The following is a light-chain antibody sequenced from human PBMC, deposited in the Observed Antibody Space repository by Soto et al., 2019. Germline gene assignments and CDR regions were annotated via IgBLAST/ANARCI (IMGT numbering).Light chain of an antibody. V-gene: IGKV3-11*01. CDR1: QSVDNY. CDR2: EAS. CDR3: QQRNDWPPWT. J-gene: IGKJ1*01. Sequence: EIVLTQSPAPLSLSPGERATLSCRASQSVDNYLAWYQQKPGQAPRLLIYEASSRATGIPARFSGSGSGTDFTLTISSLEPEYFAVYYCQQRNDWPPWTFGQGTKVDIK.